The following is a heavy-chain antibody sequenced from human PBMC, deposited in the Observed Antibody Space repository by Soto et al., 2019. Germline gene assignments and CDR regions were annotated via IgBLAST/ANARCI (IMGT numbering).Heavy chain of an antibody. V-gene: IGHV4-31*03. D-gene: IGHD6-13*01. Sequence: QVQLQESGPGLVKPSQTLSLTCTVSGASISSGGYYWSWIRQHPGKGLEWFGYIYYSGSTYYNPSLKSRVTISVDTSKNQFSLRLSSVTAAYTAVYYCARSWGIAAAGGFDPWGQGTLVTVSS. CDR3: ARSWGIAAAGGFDP. J-gene: IGHJ5*02. CDR2: IYYSGST. CDR1: GASISSGGYY.